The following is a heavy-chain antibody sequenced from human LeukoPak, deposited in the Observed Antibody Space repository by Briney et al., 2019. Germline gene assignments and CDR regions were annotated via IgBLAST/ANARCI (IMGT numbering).Heavy chain of an antibody. V-gene: IGHV4-39*01. CDR2: IYYSGST. D-gene: IGHD2-21*02. Sequence: ASETLSLTCTVSGGSISSSSYYWGWIRQPPGKGLEWIGSIYYSGSTYYNPSLKSRVTISVDTSKNQFSLKLSSVTAADTAVHYCASLAYCGGDCYDNWFDPWGQGTLVTVSS. J-gene: IGHJ5*02. CDR1: GGSISSSSYY. CDR3: ASLAYCGGDCYDNWFDP.